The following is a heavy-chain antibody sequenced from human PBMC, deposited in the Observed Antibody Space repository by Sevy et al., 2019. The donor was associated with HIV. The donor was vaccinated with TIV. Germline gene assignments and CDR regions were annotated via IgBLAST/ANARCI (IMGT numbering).Heavy chain of an antibody. D-gene: IGHD3-22*01. CDR3: ARVGRISYYDSSGYFDY. CDR1: GGSISSYY. Sequence: PETLSLTCTVSGGSISSYYWSWIRQPPGKGLEWIGYIYNSGSTNYNPSLKSRITISVDTSKNQFSLKLSSVTAADTAVYYCARVGRISYYDSSGYFDYWGQGTLVTVSS. V-gene: IGHV4-59*01. J-gene: IGHJ4*02. CDR2: IYNSGST.